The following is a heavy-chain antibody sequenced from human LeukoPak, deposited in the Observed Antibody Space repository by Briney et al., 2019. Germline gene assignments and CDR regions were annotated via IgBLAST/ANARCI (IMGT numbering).Heavy chain of an antibody. V-gene: IGHV3-74*01. D-gene: IGHD3-22*01. CDR3: AREIRGYYDSSGSHDY. J-gene: IGHJ4*02. CDR1: EFTFSTYW. CDR2: INTDGSRT. Sequence: GGSLRLSCEASEFTFSTYWMHWVRQVPGKGLVWVARINTDGSRTSYADSVKGRFTISRDNSKNTLYLQMNSLRAEDTAVYYCAREIRGYYDSSGSHDYWGQGTLVTVSS.